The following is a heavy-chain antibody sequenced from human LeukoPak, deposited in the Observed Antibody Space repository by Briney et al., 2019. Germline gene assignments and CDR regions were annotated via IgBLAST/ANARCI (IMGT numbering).Heavy chain of an antibody. V-gene: IGHV4-39*07. Sequence: SETLSLTCTVPGGSISSSSYYWGWIRQPPGKGLEWIGSIHYSGSTNYNPSLKSRVTISVDTSKNQFSLKLSSVTAADTAVYYCARLLSYYDSSGYERRFDPWGQGTLVTVSS. J-gene: IGHJ5*02. CDR2: IHYSGST. CDR3: ARLLSYYDSSGYERRFDP. CDR1: GGSISSSSYY. D-gene: IGHD3-22*01.